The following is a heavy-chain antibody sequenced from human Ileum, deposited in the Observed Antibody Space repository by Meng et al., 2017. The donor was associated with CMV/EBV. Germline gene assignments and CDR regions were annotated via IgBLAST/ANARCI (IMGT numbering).Heavy chain of an antibody. CDR1: GGPISSGDYW. V-gene: IGHV4-30-4*08. Sequence: QVQLQESGPGLVNPSQTLSLTCTVSGGPISSGDYWWSWIRQPPGMGLEWIGYISYSGSTYYNPSLRSRVTVSVDTSNNQFSLDLRSGTAADTAVYYCARAVAGWYFDLWGRGTLVTVSS. CDR3: ARAVAGWYFDL. CDR2: ISYSGST. D-gene: IGHD3-10*01. J-gene: IGHJ2*01.